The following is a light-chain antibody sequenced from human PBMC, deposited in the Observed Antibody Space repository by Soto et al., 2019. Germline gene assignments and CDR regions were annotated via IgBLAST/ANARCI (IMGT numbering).Light chain of an antibody. V-gene: IGKV3-15*01. CDR3: QQYNNWPSHT. J-gene: IGKJ1*01. CDR2: GAS. Sequence: EIVMTQSPATLSVSPGERATLSCRASQSVSSNLAWYQQKPGQAPRPLIYGASTRATGIPARFSGSGSGTEFTLTISSLQSEDFAVYYCQQYNNWPSHTFGQGTKVDIK. CDR1: QSVSSN.